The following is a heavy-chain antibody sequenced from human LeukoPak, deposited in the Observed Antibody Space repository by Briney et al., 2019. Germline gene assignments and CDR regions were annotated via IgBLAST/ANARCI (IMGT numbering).Heavy chain of an antibody. V-gene: IGHV1-2*02. Sequence: ASVKVSCKASGYTFTGYYMHWVRQAPGQGLEWMGWINPNSGGTNYAQKFQGRVTMTRDTSISTAYMELSRLRSDDTAVYYRARAGIWDYSDSSGYHNGAFDIWGQGAMVTVSS. CDR1: GYTFTGYY. J-gene: IGHJ3*02. CDR3: ARAGIWDYSDSSGYHNGAFDI. D-gene: IGHD3-22*01. CDR2: INPNSGGT.